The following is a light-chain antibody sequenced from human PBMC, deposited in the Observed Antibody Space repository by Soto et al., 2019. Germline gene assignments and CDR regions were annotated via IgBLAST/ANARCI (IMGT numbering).Light chain of an antibody. CDR3: QSYDSSLSALYV. CDR2: GNS. CDR1: RSNIGAGYD. Sequence: QSVLTQPPSVSGAPGQRVTISCTGSRSNIGAGYDVHWYQQLPGTAPKLLIYGNSNRPSGVPDRFSGSKSGTSASLAITGLQAEDEADYYCQSYDSSLSALYVFGTGNKLTVL. V-gene: IGLV1-40*01. J-gene: IGLJ1*01.